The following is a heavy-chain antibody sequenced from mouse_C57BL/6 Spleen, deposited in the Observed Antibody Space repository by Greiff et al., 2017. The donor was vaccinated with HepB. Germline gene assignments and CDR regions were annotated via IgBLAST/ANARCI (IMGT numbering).Heavy chain of an antibody. CDR3: AREGFGYDYDGAWFAY. V-gene: IGHV5-4*01. J-gene: IGHJ3*01. Sequence: DVQLVESGGGLVKPGGSLKLSCAASGFTFSSYAMSWVRQTPEKRLEWVATISDGGSYTYYPDNVKGRFTISRDNAKNNLYLQMSHLKSEDTAMYYCAREGFGYDYDGAWFAYWGQGTLVTVSA. D-gene: IGHD2-4*01. CDR2: ISDGGSYT. CDR1: GFTFSSYA.